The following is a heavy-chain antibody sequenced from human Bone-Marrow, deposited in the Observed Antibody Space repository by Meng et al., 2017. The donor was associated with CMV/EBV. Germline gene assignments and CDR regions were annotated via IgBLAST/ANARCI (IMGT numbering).Heavy chain of an antibody. Sequence: VRLVESGGGLVQPGGSLRLSCAVSGFTLTRYWMHWVREVPGKGLEWVSRIDIDGRDITYADSVRGRFSISRDDAKNTLYLQMNSLRAEDTAVYYCAGQTMAVDYWGQGTLVTVSS. CDR2: IDIDGRDI. CDR1: GFTLTRYW. J-gene: IGHJ4*02. CDR3: AGQTMAVDY. V-gene: IGHV3-74*03. D-gene: IGHD4/OR15-4a*01.